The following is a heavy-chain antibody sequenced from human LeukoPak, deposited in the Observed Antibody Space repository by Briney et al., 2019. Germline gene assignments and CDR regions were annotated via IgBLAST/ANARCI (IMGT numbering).Heavy chain of an antibody. Sequence: SETLSLTCTVSGDSISRYYWSWIRQPPGKALEWIGAVYYNGRTYYNPSLKSRVTISVDTSNNQFSLKLTSVTAADTAVYFCATQGNYFRISDYWGQGTLVTVPS. V-gene: IGHV4-59*04. CDR2: VYYNGRT. J-gene: IGHJ4*02. CDR1: GDSISRYY. D-gene: IGHD4-11*01. CDR3: ATQGNYFRISDY.